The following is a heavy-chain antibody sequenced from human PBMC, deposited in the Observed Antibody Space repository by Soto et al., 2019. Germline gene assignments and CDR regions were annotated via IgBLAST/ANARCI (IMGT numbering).Heavy chain of an antibody. D-gene: IGHD2-2*01. CDR2: ISGSGGST. Sequence: EVQLLESGGGLVQPGGSLRLSCAASGFTFSSYAMSWVRQAPGKGLEWVSAISGSGGSTYYADSVKGRFTISRDNSKNTLYLQMNSLRAEDTAVYYCATAQADIVVVPAAISYYYYYGMDVWGQGTTVTVSS. CDR3: ATAQADIVVVPAAISYYYYYGMDV. CDR1: GFTFSSYA. J-gene: IGHJ6*02. V-gene: IGHV3-23*01.